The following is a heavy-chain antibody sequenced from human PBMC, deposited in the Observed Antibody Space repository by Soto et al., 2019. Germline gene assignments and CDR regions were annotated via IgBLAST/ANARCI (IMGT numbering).Heavy chain of an antibody. CDR2: IYHSGST. Sequence: SETLSLTCAVSGGSISSGGYSWSWIRQPPGKGLEWIGYIYHSGSTYYNPSLKSRVTISVDRSKNQFSLKLSSVTAADTAVYYCARAEGALTTVDYWGQGTLVTVSS. V-gene: IGHV4-30-2*01. J-gene: IGHJ4*02. D-gene: IGHD4-17*01. CDR1: GGSISSGGYS. CDR3: ARAEGALTTVDY.